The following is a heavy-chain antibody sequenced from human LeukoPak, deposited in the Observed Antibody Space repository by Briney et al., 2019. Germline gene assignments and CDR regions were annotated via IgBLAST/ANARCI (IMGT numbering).Heavy chain of an antibody. Sequence: GGSLRLSCAASGFTFSDHYMDWVRQSPGKGLEWVGRSRNKANSHTTEYAASVKGRFTISRDDSKNSLYLQMNSLKTEDTAVYYCARGEVGYCSRTTCYGFDHWGQGILVTVSS. CDR3: ARGEVGYCSRTTCYGFDH. CDR1: GFTFSDHY. CDR2: SRNKANSHTT. V-gene: IGHV3-72*01. D-gene: IGHD2-2*01. J-gene: IGHJ4*02.